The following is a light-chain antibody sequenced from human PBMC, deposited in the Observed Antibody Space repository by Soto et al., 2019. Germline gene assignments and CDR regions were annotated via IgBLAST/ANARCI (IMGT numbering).Light chain of an antibody. CDR2: DAS. V-gene: IGKV3-11*01. CDR3: QQRSNWPP. J-gene: IGKJ4*01. CDR1: QSVSSY. Sequence: EIVLTQSPATLSLSPGERATLSSRASQSVSSYLAWYQQKPGQAPRLLIYDASNRATGIPARFSGSGSGTDFTLTISSLEPEDFAVYYCQQRSNWPPFGGGTKVEIK.